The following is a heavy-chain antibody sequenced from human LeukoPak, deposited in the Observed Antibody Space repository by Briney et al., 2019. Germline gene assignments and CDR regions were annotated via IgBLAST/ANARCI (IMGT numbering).Heavy chain of an antibody. CDR1: GFTFDDYA. Sequence: PGRSLRLSCAASGFTFDDYAMHWVRQAPGKGLEWVSGISWNSGSIGYADSVKGRFTISRDNAKNSLYLQMSSLRAEDTALYYCAKDMYSSSRDAFDIWGQGTMVTVSS. J-gene: IGHJ3*02. V-gene: IGHV3-9*01. D-gene: IGHD6-13*01. CDR3: AKDMYSSSRDAFDI. CDR2: ISWNSGSI.